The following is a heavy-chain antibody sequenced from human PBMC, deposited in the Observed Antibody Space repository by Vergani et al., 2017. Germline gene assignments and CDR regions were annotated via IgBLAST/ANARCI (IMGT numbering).Heavy chain of an antibody. J-gene: IGHJ4*02. Sequence: QVQLQESGPGLVKPSQTLSLTCTVSGGSISSGGYYWSWIRQHPGKGLEWIGYIYYIWSTYYNPSLKSRITISIDTSKNQFSLKLSSVTAADTAVYYCARLTFTVTSPFDSWGQGTLVTVSS. CDR3: ARLTFTVTSPFDS. CDR1: GGSISSGGYY. CDR2: IYYIWST. V-gene: IGHV4-31*03. D-gene: IGHD4-17*01.